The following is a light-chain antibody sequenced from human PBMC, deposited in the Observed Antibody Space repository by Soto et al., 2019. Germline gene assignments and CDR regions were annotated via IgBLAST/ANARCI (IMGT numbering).Light chain of an antibody. CDR2: DAS. V-gene: IGKV1-33*01. CDR1: QDISNY. J-gene: IGKJ4*01. Sequence: EIQMSQSPSYLSASVGERVTITCQASQDISNYLNWYQQKPGKAPKLLIYDASNLETGVPSRFSGSGSGTDFTFTISSLQPEDIATYYCQQDDNLPLTFGGGTKLDIK. CDR3: QQDDNLPLT.